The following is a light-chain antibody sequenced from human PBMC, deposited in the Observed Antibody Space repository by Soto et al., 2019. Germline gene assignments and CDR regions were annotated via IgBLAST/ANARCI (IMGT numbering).Light chain of an antibody. V-gene: IGKV1-39*01. CDR1: RNVSIY. J-gene: IGKJ1*01. CDR2: HAS. Sequence: VQMTQSPGALAASVGGGRTLTCRASRNVSIYLNWYQHKPGKAPKLLIFHASSLESGVPSRFSGSGSGTDFTLTISRLEPEDFAVYYCQQYSSSPRTFGQGTKVDIK. CDR3: QQYSSSPRT.